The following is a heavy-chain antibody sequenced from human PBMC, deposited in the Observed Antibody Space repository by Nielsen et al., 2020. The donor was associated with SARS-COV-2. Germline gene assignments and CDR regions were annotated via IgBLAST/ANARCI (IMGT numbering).Heavy chain of an antibody. V-gene: IGHV3-9*01. CDR3: AGGITMVRGVIPY. CDR2: ISWNSGII. D-gene: IGHD3-10*01. J-gene: IGHJ4*02. CDR1: GFTFDDYA. Sequence: GGSLRLSCAASGFTFDDYAMHWVRQAPGKGLEWVLGISWNSGIIGYADSVKGRFTISRDNPKQSVFLQMNSLRAEDTAVYYCAGGITMVRGVIPYWGQGTLVTVSS.